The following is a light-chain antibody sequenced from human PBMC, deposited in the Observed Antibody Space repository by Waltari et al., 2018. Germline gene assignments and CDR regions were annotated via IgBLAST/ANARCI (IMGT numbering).Light chain of an antibody. CDR3: TSFISHTVPVQ. V-gene: IGLV2-14*03. J-gene: IGLJ2*01. CDR2: DVN. Sequence: QSALTQPASVSGSPGQSITISCTGTSSDVGRDKFVSWYQQHPGKAPKLIIYDVNNRPSGVSSRFSGSKSGDTASLTISGLLAEDEADYYCTSFISHTVPVQFGGGTKVTVL. CDR1: SSDVGRDKF.